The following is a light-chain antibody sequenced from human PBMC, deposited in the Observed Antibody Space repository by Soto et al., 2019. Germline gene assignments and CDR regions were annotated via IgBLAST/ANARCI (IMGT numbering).Light chain of an antibody. CDR1: QSVSSN. CDR3: QQYDNWPRT. J-gene: IGKJ1*01. Sequence: EIVMTQSPATLSVSPGERATLSSKASQSVSSNLAWYQQKPGQAPRLLIYGASTRAIGIPARFSGSRSGTEFTLTISSLQSEDFAVYYCQQYDNWPRTFGQGTKVEIK. CDR2: GAS. V-gene: IGKV3-15*01.